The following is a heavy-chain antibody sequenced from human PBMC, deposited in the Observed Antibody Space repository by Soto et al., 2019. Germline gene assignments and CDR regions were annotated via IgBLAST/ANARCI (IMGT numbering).Heavy chain of an antibody. V-gene: IGHV1-69*01. D-gene: IGHD6-6*01. Sequence: QVQLVQSGAEVKKPGSSVKVSCKASGGTFSSYAISWVRQAPGQGLEWMGGFIPIFGTANYAQKFQGRVTLTADESTGTAYMELSSLRSEDTAVYDCAGWGDSSSGGDYYYGMDVWGQGTTVTVSS. J-gene: IGHJ6*02. CDR1: GGTFSSYA. CDR2: FIPIFGTA. CDR3: AGWGDSSSGGDYYYGMDV.